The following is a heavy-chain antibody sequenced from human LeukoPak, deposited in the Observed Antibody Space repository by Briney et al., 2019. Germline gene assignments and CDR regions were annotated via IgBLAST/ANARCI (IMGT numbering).Heavy chain of an antibody. CDR2: ISSNGGGT. J-gene: IGHJ4*02. V-gene: IGHV3-64*01. CDR1: GFTFSSFA. CDR3: ARELDY. Sequence: GGSLRLSCAASGFTFSSFAVHWVRQAPGKGLEYVSAISSNGGGTYYANSVKGRFTISRDNAKNSLYLQMNSLRDEDTAVYYCARELDYWGQGTLVTVSS.